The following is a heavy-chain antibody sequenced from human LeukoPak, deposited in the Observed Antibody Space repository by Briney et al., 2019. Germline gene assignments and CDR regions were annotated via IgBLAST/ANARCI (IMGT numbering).Heavy chain of an antibody. CDR3: ARVRSGSYQDAFDI. D-gene: IGHD1-26*01. CDR1: GYTFTSYD. CDR2: MNPNSGNT. J-gene: IGHJ3*02. V-gene: IGHV1-8*03. Sequence: ASVKDSCKASGYTFTSYDINWVRQATGQGLEWMGWMNPNSGNTGYAQKLQGRVTITRNTSISTAYMELSSLRSEDTAVYYCARVRSGSYQDAFDIWGQGTMVTVSS.